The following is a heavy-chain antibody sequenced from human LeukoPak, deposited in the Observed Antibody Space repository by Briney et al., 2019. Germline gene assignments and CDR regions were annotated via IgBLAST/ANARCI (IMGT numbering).Heavy chain of an antibody. CDR2: ISWDGSDT. CDR1: GFTFDDYM. Sequence: GGALRLSCAASGFTFDDYMMHGGRHAPGKGVGWGFLISWDGSDTYYADSVKGRFTISRDNSKDSLYLQMNSLRTDDTALYYCAKDSGALEEGYFDSWGQGTLVTVSS. J-gene: IGHJ4*02. V-gene: IGHV3-43*01. CDR3: AKDSGALEEGYFDS.